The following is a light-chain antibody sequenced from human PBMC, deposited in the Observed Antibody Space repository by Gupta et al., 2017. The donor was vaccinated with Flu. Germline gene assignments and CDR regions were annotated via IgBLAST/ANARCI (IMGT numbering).Light chain of an antibody. V-gene: IGKV3-11*01. CDR1: QTFPNF. CDR2: DIS. J-gene: IGKJ4*01. CDR3: QLSSA. Sequence: EIVLTQSPATLSLSPGERTTLSCRASQTFPNFLAWYQHKPGQATRLLIYDISKRATGITARFSGNWSGTDFFPPRHRLATEDFARYYRQLSSAFGGGTTVEIK.